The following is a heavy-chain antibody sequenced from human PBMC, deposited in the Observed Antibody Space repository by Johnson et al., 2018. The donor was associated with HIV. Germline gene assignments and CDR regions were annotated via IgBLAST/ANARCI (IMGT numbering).Heavy chain of an antibody. D-gene: IGHD5-18*01. V-gene: IGHV3-66*02. CDR1: GFPVTSNF. CDR3: ARGVRNSYGYLLGTFDI. CDR2: VYSTFGT. J-gene: IGHJ3*02. Sequence: EVQLVESGGGLVKPGGSLRLSCTASGFPVTSNFMTWVRQPPGKGLDWVSAVYSTFGTYYADSVRGRFTISTDNSKNTLYLQMNSLRREDTAVYYCARGVRNSYGYLLGTFDIWGQGTMVTVSS.